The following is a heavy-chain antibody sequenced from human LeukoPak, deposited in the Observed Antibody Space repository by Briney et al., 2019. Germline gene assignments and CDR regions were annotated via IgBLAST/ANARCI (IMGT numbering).Heavy chain of an antibody. CDR2: IWYDGSNK. V-gene: IGHV3-33*06. Sequence: GRSQRLSCAASGFTFSSYGMHGLRQAPGKGLEWVAVIWYDGSNKYYADSVKGRFTISRDNSKNTLYLQMNSLRAEDTAVYYCAKDRETWGSSGFDYWGQGTLVTVSS. CDR3: AKDRETWGSSGFDY. D-gene: IGHD7-27*01. CDR1: GFTFSSYG. J-gene: IGHJ4*02.